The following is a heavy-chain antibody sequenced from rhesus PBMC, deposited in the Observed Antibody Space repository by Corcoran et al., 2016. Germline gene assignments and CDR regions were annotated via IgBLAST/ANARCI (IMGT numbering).Heavy chain of an antibody. CDR2: INGYSGSP. V-gene: IGHV4-80*01. J-gene: IGHJ5-1*01. CDR3: SSPVRYRFDV. CDR1: GGSFRSYW. Sequence: QVQLQESGPGLVKPSETLFLTCAVYGGSFRSYWWNWIRQSPGKGLEWIGEINGYSGSPNYNPSLQGRVTISGDVSRNQFSLKLTSVTAADTAVYYCSSPVRYRFDVWGPGVLVSVSS.